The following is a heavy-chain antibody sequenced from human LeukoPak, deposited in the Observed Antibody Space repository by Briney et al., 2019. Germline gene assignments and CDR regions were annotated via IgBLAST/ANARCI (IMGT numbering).Heavy chain of an antibody. J-gene: IGHJ6*04. V-gene: IGHV3-11*04. CDR2: ISSSGSTI. CDR1: GFTFSDYY. Sequence: GGSLRLSCAASGFTFSDYYMSWIRQAPGKGLEWVSYISSSGSTIYYADSVKGRFTISRDNSKNTLYLQMNSLRAEDTAVYYCARASITMVRGAGDYGMDVWGKGTTVTVSS. CDR3: ARASITMVRGAGDYGMDV. D-gene: IGHD3-10*01.